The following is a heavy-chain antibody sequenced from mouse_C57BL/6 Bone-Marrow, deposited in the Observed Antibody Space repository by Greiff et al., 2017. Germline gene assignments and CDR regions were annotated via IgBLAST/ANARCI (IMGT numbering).Heavy chain of an antibody. D-gene: IGHD4-1*01. V-gene: IGHV1-50*01. J-gene: IGHJ1*03. CDR1: GYTFTSYW. CDR2: IGPSDSST. CDR3: AREDWDWYFDV. Sequence: VQLQQPGAGLVKPGASVKLSCKASGYTFTSYWMQWVKQRPGQGLEWIGEIGPSDSSTNYNQKLKGESTLTVDTSSGTAYMQLSSLTSEDSAVYYCAREDWDWYFDVWGTGTTVTVSS.